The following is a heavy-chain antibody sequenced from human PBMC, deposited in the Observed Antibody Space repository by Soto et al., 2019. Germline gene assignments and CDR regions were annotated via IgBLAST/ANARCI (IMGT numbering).Heavy chain of an antibody. D-gene: IGHD3-3*01. CDR1: GFTFSKAW. J-gene: IGHJ6*02. V-gene: IGHV3-15*01. Sequence: GGSLRLSCAASGFTFSKAWMSWVRQAPGKGLEWVGRIKSKTDGGTTDYAAPVQGRFTISRDDSKTTLYLQMNSLKTEDTAVYYCTTNYPGLYDFWRGIVWGQGTTVTVSS. CDR2: IKSKTDGGTT. CDR3: TTNYPGLYDFWRGIV.